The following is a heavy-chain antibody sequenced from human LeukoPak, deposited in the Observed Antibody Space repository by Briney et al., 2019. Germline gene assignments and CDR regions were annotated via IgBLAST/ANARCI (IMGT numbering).Heavy chain of an antibody. CDR2: IKEDGSET. CDR1: AFAFSSNW. V-gene: IGHV3-7*04. D-gene: IGHD1-26*01. CDR3: ARDLHPRYYLPDY. J-gene: IGHJ4*02. Sequence: GGSLRLSCVASAFAFSSNWMSWVRHAPGKGLVWVTSIKEDGSETYYVDSVKGRFTISRDNAKNSLYLQMNSLRAEHTVVYYCARDLHPRYYLPDYWGQGTLVTVSS.